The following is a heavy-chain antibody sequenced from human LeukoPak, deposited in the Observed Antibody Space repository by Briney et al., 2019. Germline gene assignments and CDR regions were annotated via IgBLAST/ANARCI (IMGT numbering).Heavy chain of an antibody. CDR1: GFTFRSYS. J-gene: IGHJ4*02. V-gene: IGHV3-21*01. CDR2: ISSSSSYI. Sequence: GRSLGLSCAGSGFTFRSYSMNWVRQAPGKGLEWVSSISSSSSYIYYADSVKGRFTISRDNAKNSLYLQMNSLRAEDTAVYYCARDSYSNQSPYWGQGTLVTVSS. D-gene: IGHD6-13*01. CDR3: ARDSYSNQSPY.